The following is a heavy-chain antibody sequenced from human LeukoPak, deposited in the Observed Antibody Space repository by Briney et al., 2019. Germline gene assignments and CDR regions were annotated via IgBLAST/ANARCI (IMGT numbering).Heavy chain of an antibody. D-gene: IGHD3-10*01. Sequence: PSETLSLTCTVSGGSISSYYWSWIRQPPGKGLEWIGYIYYSGSTNYNPSLKSRVTISVDTSKNQFSLKLSSVTAADTAVYYCARGYGSGSSDYWGQGTLVTVSS. CDR3: ARGYGSGSSDY. J-gene: IGHJ4*02. V-gene: IGHV4-59*01. CDR2: IYYSGST. CDR1: GGSISSYY.